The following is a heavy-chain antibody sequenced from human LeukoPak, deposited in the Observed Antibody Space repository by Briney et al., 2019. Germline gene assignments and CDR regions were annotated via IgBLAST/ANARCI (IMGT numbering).Heavy chain of an antibody. Sequence: GGSLRLSCAASGFTFSDYWMTWVRQAPGKGLEWVANIKYDGNKKNYVDSVKGRFTISRDNAKNSLYLQMDSLSAEDTAVYYCARDRDSAFDCWGQGTLVTVSS. CDR3: ARDRDSAFDC. CDR1: GFTFSDYW. J-gene: IGHJ4*02. D-gene: IGHD3-10*01. V-gene: IGHV3-7*01. CDR2: IKYDGNKK.